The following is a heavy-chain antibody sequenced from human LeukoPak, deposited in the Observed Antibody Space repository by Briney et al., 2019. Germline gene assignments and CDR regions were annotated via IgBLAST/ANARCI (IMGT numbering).Heavy chain of an antibody. V-gene: IGHV1-8*03. Sequence: ASVKVSCKASGYTFTSYDINWVRQATGQGLEWMGWMNPNSGNTGYAQKFQGRVTITRNTSISTAYMELSSLRFEDTAVYYCARGPYYDFWSGYYTGRYAWYMDVWGKGTTVTVSS. CDR1: GYTFTSYD. CDR2: MNPNSGNT. J-gene: IGHJ6*03. CDR3: ARGPYYDFWSGYYTGRYAWYMDV. D-gene: IGHD3-3*01.